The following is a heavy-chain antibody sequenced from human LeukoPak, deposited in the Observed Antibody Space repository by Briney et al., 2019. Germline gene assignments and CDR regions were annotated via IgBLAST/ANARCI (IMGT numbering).Heavy chain of an antibody. Sequence: GGSLRLSCAASGFTFRSYSMSWVRQAPGKGLECVSSINSGSSFIYHADSVKGRFTISRDDARNSLYLQMNSLRAEDTAVYYCARDFTQVDYWGQGTLVTVSS. V-gene: IGHV3-21*01. CDR1: GFTFRSYS. CDR2: INSGSSFI. CDR3: ARDFTQVDY. D-gene: IGHD2-15*01. J-gene: IGHJ4*02.